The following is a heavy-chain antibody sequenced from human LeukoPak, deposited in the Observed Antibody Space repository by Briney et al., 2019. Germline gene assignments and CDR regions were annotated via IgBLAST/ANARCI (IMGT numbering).Heavy chain of an antibody. CDR2: ISAYNGNT. J-gene: IGHJ6*03. D-gene: IGHD1-26*01. CDR1: GYTFTSYG. V-gene: IGHV1-18*01. Sequence: GASVKVSCKASGYTFTSYGISWVRQAPGQGLEWMGWISAYNGNTNYAQKLQGRVTMTTDTSTSTAYMELRSLRSDDTAVYYCVRGSGNYPFYYFYYMDVWGTGTTVTVSS. CDR3: VRGSGNYPFYYFYYMDV.